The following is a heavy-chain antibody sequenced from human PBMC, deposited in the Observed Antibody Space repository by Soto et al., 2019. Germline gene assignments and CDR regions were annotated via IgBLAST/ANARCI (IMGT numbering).Heavy chain of an antibody. Sequence: GGSLRLSCAASGFTFSSYAMSWVRQAPGKGLEWVSAISGSGGSTYYADSVKGRFTISRDNSKNTLYLQMNSLRAEDTAVYYCAKDPTYYYDSSGYRPALYYFDYWGQGT. V-gene: IGHV3-23*01. J-gene: IGHJ4*02. D-gene: IGHD3-22*01. CDR3: AKDPTYYYDSSGYRPALYYFDY. CDR1: GFTFSSYA. CDR2: ISGSGGST.